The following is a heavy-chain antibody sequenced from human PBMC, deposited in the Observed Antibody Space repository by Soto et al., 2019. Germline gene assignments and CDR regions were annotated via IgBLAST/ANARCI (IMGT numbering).Heavy chain of an antibody. CDR1: GYTFTSYD. J-gene: IGHJ4*02. CDR3: ARWGGDQYSYGDLLYFDY. D-gene: IGHD5-18*01. CDR2: MNPNSGST. V-gene: IGHV1-8*01. Sequence: ASVKVSCKASGYTFTSYDINWVRQATGQGLEWVGWMNPNSGSTGYAQKFQGRVTMTRNTSISTAYMELSSLRSEDAAVYYCARWGGDQYSYGDLLYFDYWGQGTLVTVSS.